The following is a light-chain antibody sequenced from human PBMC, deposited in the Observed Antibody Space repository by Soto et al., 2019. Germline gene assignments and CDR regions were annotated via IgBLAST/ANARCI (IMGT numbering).Light chain of an antibody. J-gene: IGLJ2*01. CDR2: EVS. Sequence: QSALTQPPSASGSPGQSVTISCTGTSSDVGGYNYVSWYQQHPGKAPKLILYEVSKRPSGVPDRFSGSKSGNTASLTVSGLQAEYEADYYCSSYAGSNNVVFGGGTKLTVL. V-gene: IGLV2-8*01. CDR3: SSYAGSNNVV. CDR1: SSDVGGYNY.